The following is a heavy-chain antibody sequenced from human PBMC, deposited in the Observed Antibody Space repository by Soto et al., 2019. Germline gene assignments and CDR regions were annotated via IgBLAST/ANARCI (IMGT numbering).Heavy chain of an antibody. J-gene: IGHJ6*04. V-gene: IGHV3-33*01. CDR2: IWYDGSNK. CDR3: AREGANCSGGSCYFNYYYGMDV. CDR1: GFTFSSYG. D-gene: IGHD2-15*01. Sequence: QVQLVESGGGVVQPGRSLRLSCAASGFTFSSYGMHWVRQAPGKGLEWVAVIWYDGSNKYYADSVKGRFTISRDNSKNALYLQMTSLRAEDTAVYYCAREGANCSGGSCYFNYYYGMDVWGKGTTVTVSS.